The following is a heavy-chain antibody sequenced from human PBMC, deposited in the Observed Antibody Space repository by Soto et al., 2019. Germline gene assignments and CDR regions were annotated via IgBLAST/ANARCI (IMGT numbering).Heavy chain of an antibody. CDR2: INPNSGGT. J-gene: IGHJ5*02. CDR3: ARGSGPVGSYYNGNNWFDP. Sequence: ASVKVSCKASGYTFTGYYMHWVRQAPGQGLEWMGWINPNSGGTNYAQKFQGWVTMTRDTSISTAYMELSRLRSDDTAVYYCARGSGPVGSYYNGNNWFDPWGQGTLVTVSS. D-gene: IGHD3-10*01. CDR1: GYTFTGYY. V-gene: IGHV1-2*04.